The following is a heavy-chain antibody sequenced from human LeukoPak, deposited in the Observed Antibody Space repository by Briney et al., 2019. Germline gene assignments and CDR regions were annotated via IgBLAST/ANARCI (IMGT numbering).Heavy chain of an antibody. J-gene: IGHJ4*02. CDR1: GGSISSYY. V-gene: IGHV4-4*07. D-gene: IGHD6-13*01. Sequence: SETLSLTCTVSGGSISSYYWSWIRQPAGKGLGWIGRVYTSGSTYYNPSLKSRVTISVDTSKNQYSLKLSSVTPPDTAVYYCARTLSEERGVWYFDYWGQGTLVTVSS. CDR3: ARTLSEERGVWYFDY. CDR2: VYTSGST.